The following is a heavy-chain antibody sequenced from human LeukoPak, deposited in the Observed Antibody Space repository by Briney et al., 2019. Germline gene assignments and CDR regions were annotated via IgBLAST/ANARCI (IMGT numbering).Heavy chain of an antibody. D-gene: IGHD4-23*01. CDR1: GGSISSSSYY. J-gene: IGHJ4*02. CDR2: IYYSGST. Sequence: PSETLSLTCTVSGGSISSSSYYWGWICQPPGKGLEWIGSIYYSGSTYYNPSLKSRVTISVDTSKNQFSLKLSSVTAADTAVYYCAREASTDYGGNSPDYWGQGTLVTVSS. V-gene: IGHV4-39*07. CDR3: AREASTDYGGNSPDY.